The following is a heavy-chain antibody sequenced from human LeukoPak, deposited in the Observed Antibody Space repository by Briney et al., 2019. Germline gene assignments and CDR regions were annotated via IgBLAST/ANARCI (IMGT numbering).Heavy chain of an antibody. CDR3: ARGTGLLWFGEFPPFDY. CDR1: GFTFDDYA. J-gene: IGHJ4*02. D-gene: IGHD3-10*01. V-gene: IGHV3-9*01. Sequence: GGSLRLSCAASGFTFDDYAMHWVGQAPGKGLEWVSGISWNSGSIGYADSVKGRFTISRDNAKNSLYLQMNSLRAEDTAVYYCARGTGLLWFGEFPPFDYWGQGTLVTVSS. CDR2: ISWNSGSI.